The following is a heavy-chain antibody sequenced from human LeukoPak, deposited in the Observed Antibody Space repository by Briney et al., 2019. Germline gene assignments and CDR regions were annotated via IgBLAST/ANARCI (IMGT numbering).Heavy chain of an antibody. V-gene: IGHV4-34*01. CDR2: INHSGST. J-gene: IGHJ4*02. Sequence: SETLSLTCAVYGGSFSGYYWSWIRQPPGKGLEWIGEINHSGSTNYNPSLKSRVTISVDTSKNQFSLKLSSVTAADTAVYYCARGRVFGDSSWYSDFDYWGQGTLATVSS. CDR1: GGSFSGYY. CDR3: ARGRVFGDSSWYSDFDY. D-gene: IGHD6-13*01.